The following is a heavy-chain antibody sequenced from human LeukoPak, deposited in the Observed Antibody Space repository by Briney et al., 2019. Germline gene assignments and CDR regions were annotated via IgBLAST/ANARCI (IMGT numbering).Heavy chain of an antibody. D-gene: IGHD6-19*01. J-gene: IGHJ4*02. CDR3: AKDLGSSGWYFDY. CDR2: ISWNSGSI. Sequence: PGGSLRLSCAASGFTFDDYAMHWVRQAPGKSLEWVSGISWNSGSIGYADSVKGRFTISRDNAKNSLYLQMNSLRAEDTALYYCAKDLGSSGWYFDYWGQGTLVTVSS. V-gene: IGHV3-9*01. CDR1: GFTFDDYA.